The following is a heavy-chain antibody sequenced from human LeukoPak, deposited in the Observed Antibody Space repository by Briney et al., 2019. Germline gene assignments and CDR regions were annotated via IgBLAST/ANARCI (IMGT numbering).Heavy chain of an antibody. J-gene: IGHJ4*02. CDR3: ARPLYGDYGFNY. Sequence: GPLRLSCAASGFTFSDYYMSWIRQPLGKGLEWIGSIYYTGSTFYNPSLKSRVTIFVDTSKNQFSLKLGSVTAADTAVYYCARPLYGDYGFNYWGQGTLVTVSS. CDR2: IYYTGST. CDR1: GFTFSDYY. V-gene: IGHV4-39*01. D-gene: IGHD4-17*01.